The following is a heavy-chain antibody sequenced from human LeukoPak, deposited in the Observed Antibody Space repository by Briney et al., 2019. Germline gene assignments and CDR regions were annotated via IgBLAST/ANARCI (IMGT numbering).Heavy chain of an antibody. D-gene: IGHD2/OR15-2a*01. Sequence: ASETLSLTCTVSSGSISTSNYYWGWVRQPPGKALERIGNIFYSGSTYYNPSLKSRVTISVDTSKNQFSLNLSSVTAADTALYYCVRGFTLFDPWGQGTLVTVSS. J-gene: IGHJ5*02. CDR2: IFYSGST. CDR3: VRGFTLFDP. CDR1: SGSISTSNYY. V-gene: IGHV4-39*07.